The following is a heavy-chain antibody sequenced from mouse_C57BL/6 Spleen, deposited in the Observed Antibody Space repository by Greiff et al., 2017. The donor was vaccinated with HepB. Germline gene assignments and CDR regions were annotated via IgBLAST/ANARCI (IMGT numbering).Heavy chain of an antibody. CDR3: ATEVYYGNPWFAY. J-gene: IGHJ3*01. CDR1: GYTFTSYW. Sequence: VQLQQPGAELVRPGSSVKLSCKASGYTFTSYWMHWVKQRPIQGLEWIGNIDPSDSETHYNQKYKDKATLTVDKSSSTAYMQLSSLTSEDSAVYYCATEVYYGNPWFAYWGQGTLVTVSA. V-gene: IGHV1-52*01. D-gene: IGHD2-1*01. CDR2: IDPSDSET.